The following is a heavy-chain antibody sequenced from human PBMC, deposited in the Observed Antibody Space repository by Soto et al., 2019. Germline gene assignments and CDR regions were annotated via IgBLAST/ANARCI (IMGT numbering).Heavy chain of an antibody. D-gene: IGHD2-15*01. J-gene: IGHJ6*02. CDR1: GFTFKNYA. CDR3: AKESGMVVELSSGMEV. CDR2: ISGSSAST. V-gene: IGHV3-23*01. Sequence: EVRLLESGRGLIQPGGSLRLSCSGSGFTFKNYAMTWVRQAPGKGMEWVSPISGSSASTYYADSVMGRFTISRDNSKNTLYLKRNSLRAEDTALYYCAKESGMVVELSSGMEVWGQGTAVTVSS.